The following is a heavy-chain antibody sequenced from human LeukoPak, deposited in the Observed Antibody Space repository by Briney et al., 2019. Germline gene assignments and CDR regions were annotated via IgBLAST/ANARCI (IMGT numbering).Heavy chain of an antibody. D-gene: IGHD7-27*01. J-gene: IGHJ4*02. CDR2: IIPVFNTP. CDR1: GGTFSSYA. Sequence: SVKVSCKVSGGTFSSYAVNWVRQAPGQGLEWMGGIIPVFNTPIYAQQFQGRVTIIADESTTTAYMELSSLSSDDTAMYYCARDENWGPDYWGQGTLVTVSS. CDR3: ARDENWGPDY. V-gene: IGHV1-69*01.